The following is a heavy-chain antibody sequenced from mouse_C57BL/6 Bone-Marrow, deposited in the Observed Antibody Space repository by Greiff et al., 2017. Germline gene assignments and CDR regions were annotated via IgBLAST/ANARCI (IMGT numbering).Heavy chain of an antibody. CDR3: ARKCYYDRHFDY. Sequence: QVQLQQPGAELVKPGASVKLSCKASGYTFTGYWMHWVKQRPGRGLEWIGSIDPDSGGTNYNEKFKSKAILTVDKPSSTAYMQLSSLTSEDSAVYYCARKCYYDRHFDYWGKGTTVTVSS. CDR1: GYTFTGYW. J-gene: IGHJ2*01. V-gene: IGHV1-72*01. D-gene: IGHD1-1*01. CDR2: IDPDSGGT.